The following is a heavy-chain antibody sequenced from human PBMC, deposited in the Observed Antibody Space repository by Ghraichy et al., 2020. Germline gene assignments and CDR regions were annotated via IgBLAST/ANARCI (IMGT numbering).Heavy chain of an antibody. CDR1: GYSISSGYY. J-gene: IGHJ3*02. D-gene: IGHD2-2*01. CDR3: AREDIVVVPARAFDI. V-gene: IGHV4-38-2*02. Sequence: SETLSLTCTVSGYSISSGYYWGWIRQPPGKGLEWIGSIYHSGSTYYNPSLKSRVTISVDTSKNQFSLKLSSVTAADTAVYYCAREDIVVVPARAFDIWGQGTMVTVSS. CDR2: IYHSGST.